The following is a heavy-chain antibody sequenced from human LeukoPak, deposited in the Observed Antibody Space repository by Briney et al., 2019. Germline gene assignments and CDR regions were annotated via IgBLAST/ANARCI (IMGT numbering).Heavy chain of an antibody. V-gene: IGHV3-7*01. D-gene: IGHD3-22*01. CDR1: GFTFSSYW. J-gene: IGHJ5*02. CDR3: ASLGGSYYDTSDNP. CDR2: INQDGSEK. Sequence: GGSLRLSCAASGFTFSSYWMSWVRQAPGKGLEWVANINQDGSEKYYVDSVKGRFTISRDNAKNSLYLQMNSLRAEDTAVYYCASLGGSYYDTSDNPWGQGTLVTVSS.